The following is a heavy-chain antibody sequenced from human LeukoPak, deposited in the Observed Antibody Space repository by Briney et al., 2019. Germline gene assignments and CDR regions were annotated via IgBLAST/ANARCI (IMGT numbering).Heavy chain of an antibody. CDR3: ARVLGDSGWYLGWFDP. CDR1: GFSFTTYS. V-gene: IGHV3-21*01. CDR2: ICRSSTYI. Sequence: PGGSLRLSCAASGFSFTTYSMNWVRQAPGKGLEWVSSICRSSTYISYADSVKGRFTISRDNAKNSLYLQMNSLRAEDTAVYYCARVLGDSGWYLGWFDPWGQGTLVTVSS. J-gene: IGHJ5*02. D-gene: IGHD6-19*01.